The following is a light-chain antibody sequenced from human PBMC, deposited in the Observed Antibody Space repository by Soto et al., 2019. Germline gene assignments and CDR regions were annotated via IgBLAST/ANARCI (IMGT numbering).Light chain of an antibody. V-gene: IGKV3D-15*01. CDR1: QSVSSN. CDR2: GAS. Sequence: EIVMTQSPATLSVSPGESATLSCRASQSVSSNLAWYQQKPGQTPRLLIHGASTMATRIPGRFSGSGSGTEFTLTISSLQSEDFAVYYCQQYKNWPLTFGGGTKVEIK. CDR3: QQYKNWPLT. J-gene: IGKJ4*01.